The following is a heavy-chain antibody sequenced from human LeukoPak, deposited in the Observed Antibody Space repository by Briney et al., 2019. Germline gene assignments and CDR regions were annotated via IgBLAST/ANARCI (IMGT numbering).Heavy chain of an antibody. V-gene: IGHV4-31*03. CDR3: ARDGYRDAFDI. CDR1: GGSISSGGYY. D-gene: IGHD3-16*02. CDR2: IYYSGST. Sequence: PSETLSLTCTVSGGSISSGGYYWSWIRQHPGKGLEWIGYIYYSGSTYYNPSLKSRVTISVDTPKNQFSLKLSSVTAADTAVYYCARDGYRDAFDIWGQGTMVTVSS. J-gene: IGHJ3*02.